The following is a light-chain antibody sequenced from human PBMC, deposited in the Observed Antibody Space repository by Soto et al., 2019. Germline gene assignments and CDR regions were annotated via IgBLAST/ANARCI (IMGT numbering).Light chain of an antibody. Sequence: QSVLTQPPSASGTPGQRVTISCSGSSSNIGSNYVYWYQQLPGTAPKLLIYDNNKRPSGIPDRFSGSQSGTSATLGITGLQTGDEAVYYCGSWDSSLTYVFGNGTKVTVL. CDR3: GSWDSSLTYV. J-gene: IGLJ1*01. V-gene: IGLV1-51*01. CDR2: DNN. CDR1: SSNIGSNY.